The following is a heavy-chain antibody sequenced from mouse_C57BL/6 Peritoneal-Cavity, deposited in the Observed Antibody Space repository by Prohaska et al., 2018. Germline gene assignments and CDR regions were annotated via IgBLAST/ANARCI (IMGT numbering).Heavy chain of an antibody. Sequence: QVQLQQSGAELVRPGASVTLSCKASGYTFTDYEMHWVKQTPVHGLEWIGAIDPETGGTAYNQKFKGKAILTVDKSSSTAYMELRSLTSEDSAVYYCTRRGFSDYWGQGTTLTVSS. CDR3: TRRGFSDY. CDR1: GYTFTDYE. V-gene: IGHV1-15*01. J-gene: IGHJ2*01. CDR2: IDPETGGT.